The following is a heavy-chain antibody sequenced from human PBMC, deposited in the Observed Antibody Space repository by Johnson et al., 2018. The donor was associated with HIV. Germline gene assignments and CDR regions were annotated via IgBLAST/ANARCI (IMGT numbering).Heavy chain of an antibody. Sequence: VQLVESGGGVVQPGRSLRLSCAASGFTFSSYDMHWVRQATGKGLEWVSAIGTAGDTYYPGSVKGRFTISRENAKNSLYLQMNGLRAEDTGVYYCAKVGANVAGKPDGFDLWGQGTKATVSS. CDR3: AKVGANVAGKPDGFDL. V-gene: IGHV3-13*01. CDR2: IGTAGDT. D-gene: IGHD6-13*01. J-gene: IGHJ3*01. CDR1: GFTFSSYD.